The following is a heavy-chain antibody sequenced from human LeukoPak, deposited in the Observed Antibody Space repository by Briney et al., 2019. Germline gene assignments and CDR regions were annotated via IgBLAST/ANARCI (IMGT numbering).Heavy chain of an antibody. Sequence: ASVKVSCKVSGYTLTELSMHWVRQAPGKGLEWMGGFDPEDGETVYAQKFQGRVTMTEDTSTDTAYMELSSLRSEDTAVYYCATEWARRDYYDSSGSRRPYYGMDVWGQGTTVTVSS. D-gene: IGHD3-22*01. CDR2: FDPEDGET. CDR1: GYTLTELS. CDR3: ATEWARRDYYDSSGSRRPYYGMDV. V-gene: IGHV1-24*01. J-gene: IGHJ6*02.